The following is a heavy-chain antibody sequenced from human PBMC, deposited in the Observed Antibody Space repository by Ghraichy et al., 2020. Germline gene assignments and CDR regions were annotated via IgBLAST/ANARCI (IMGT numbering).Heavy chain of an antibody. CDR1: GGSISSYY. D-gene: IGHD6-13*01. V-gene: IGHV4-59*01. CDR2: IYYSGST. CDR3: ARDGGYSSSWEPDAFDI. Sequence: SETLSLTCTVSGGSISSYYWSWIRQPPGKGLEWIGYIYYSGSTNYNPSLKSRVTISVDTSKNQFSLKLSSVTAADTAVYYCARDGGYSSSWEPDAFDIWGQGTMVTVSS. J-gene: IGHJ3*02.